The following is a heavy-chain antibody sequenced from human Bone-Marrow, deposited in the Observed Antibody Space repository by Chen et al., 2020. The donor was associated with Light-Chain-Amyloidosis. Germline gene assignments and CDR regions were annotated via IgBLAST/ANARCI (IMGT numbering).Heavy chain of an antibody. D-gene: IGHD5-12*01. J-gene: IGHJ4*02. CDR2: IYPDDFDA. Sequence: EVQLEQSGPEVKKPGESLKISCKGSGYTFPNYWIGWVRQMPGKGLEWMGVIYPDDFDARYSPSFEGQVTISADKSITTAYLQWRSLKASDTAMYYCARRRDGYNFGYWGQGTLVTVSS. CDR3: ARRRDGYNFGY. CDR1: GYTFPNYW. V-gene: IGHV5-51*01.